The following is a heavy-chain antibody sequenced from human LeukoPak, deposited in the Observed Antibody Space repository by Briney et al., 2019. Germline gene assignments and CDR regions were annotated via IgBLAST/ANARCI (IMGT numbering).Heavy chain of an antibody. J-gene: IGHJ4*02. CDR1: GFDFSGYS. CDR3: AREDYGDPIDY. D-gene: IGHD4-17*01. CDR2: ISSSGSTI. Sequence: GGSLRLSCAASGFDFSGYSFDWVRQAPGKGLEWISYISSSGSTIYYADSVKGRFTISRDNAKNSLYLQMNSLRAEDTAVYYCAREDYGDPIDYWGQGTLVTVSS. V-gene: IGHV3-48*04.